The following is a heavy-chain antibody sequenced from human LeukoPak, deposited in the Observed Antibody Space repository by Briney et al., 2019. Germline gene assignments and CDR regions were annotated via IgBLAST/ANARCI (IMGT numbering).Heavy chain of an antibody. J-gene: IGHJ5*02. V-gene: IGHV4-59*01. D-gene: IGHD6-6*01. CDR2: IYKTGST. Sequence: SETLSLTCTVSGGSIRTYYWSWIRQPPGKGLEWIGYIYKTGSTNYNPSLKSRVTISLDTSKNQLSLKLSSVTAADTALYYCARLSIAARQNWFDPWGQGTLVTVSS. CDR1: GGSIRTYY. CDR3: ARLSIAARQNWFDP.